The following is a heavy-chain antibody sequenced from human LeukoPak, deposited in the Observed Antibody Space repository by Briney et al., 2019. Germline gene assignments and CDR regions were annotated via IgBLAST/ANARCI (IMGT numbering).Heavy chain of an antibody. J-gene: IGHJ4*02. Sequence: GGSLRLSCAASGFTFSGSAMHWVRQASGKGLEWVGRIRSKANSYATAYAASVKGRFTISRDDSKNTAYLQMNSLKTEDTAVYYCARVLREWIPDYWGQGTLVTVSS. D-gene: IGHD5-18*01. V-gene: IGHV3-73*01. CDR3: ARVLREWIPDY. CDR1: GFTFSGSA. CDR2: IRSKANSYAT.